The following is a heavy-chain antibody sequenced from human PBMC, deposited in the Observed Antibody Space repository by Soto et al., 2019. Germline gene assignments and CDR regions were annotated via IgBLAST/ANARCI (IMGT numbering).Heavy chain of an antibody. CDR3: ARDYMAVVD. Sequence: QVQLQESGPGLVKPSQXXXXTCTVSGSSIXXXXXXXXXXXXXPGKGLEWIGYIYHSGSTYYNPSLKSRATISLDTSKNQFSLKLSSVTAADTAVYYCARDYMAVVDWGQGTLVTVSS. CDR2: IYHSGST. J-gene: IGHJ4*02. CDR1: GSSIXXXXXX. V-gene: IGHV4-31*03. D-gene: IGHD2-15*01.